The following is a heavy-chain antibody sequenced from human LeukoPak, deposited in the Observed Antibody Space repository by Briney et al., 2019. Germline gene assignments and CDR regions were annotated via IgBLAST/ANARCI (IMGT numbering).Heavy chain of an antibody. CDR2: INHSGST. D-gene: IGHD3-22*01. J-gene: IGHJ4*02. CDR1: GGSFSGYY. CDR3: ARNLMYYYDSSGYYGENYFTT. V-gene: IGHV4-34*01. Sequence: SETLSLTCAVYGGSFSGYYWSWIRQPPGKGLEWIGEINHSGSTNYNPSLKSRVTISVDTSKNQFSLKLSSVTAADTAVYYCARNLMYYYDSSGYYGENYFTTWGQGTLVTASS.